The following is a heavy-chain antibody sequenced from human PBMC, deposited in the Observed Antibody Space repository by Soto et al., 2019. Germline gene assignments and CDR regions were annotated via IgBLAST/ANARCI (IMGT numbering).Heavy chain of an antibody. J-gene: IGHJ6*02. Sequence: QVQLVQSGAEVKKPGSSVMVSCKASGGTFSSYAISWVRQAPGQGLEWMGGIIPIFGTANYAQKFQGRVTITADESTSTAYMELSSLRSEDTALYYCARYGDVYYYYGMDVWGQGTTVTVSS. V-gene: IGHV1-69*01. CDR1: GGTFSSYA. D-gene: IGHD3-10*01. CDR3: ARYGDVYYYYGMDV. CDR2: IIPIFGTA.